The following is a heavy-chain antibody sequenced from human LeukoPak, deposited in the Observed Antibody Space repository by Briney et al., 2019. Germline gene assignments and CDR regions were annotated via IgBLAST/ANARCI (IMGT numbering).Heavy chain of an antibody. CDR2: ISGSSSST. CDR3: VDLNAPL. J-gene: IGHJ4*02. Sequence: PGGSLRLSCAASGFTFSSYGMHWVRQAPGRGLEWVSYISGSSSSTKYADSVKGRFTISRDNAKKTLYLQMNSLRVEDTAVYYCVDLNAPLWGQGTLVTVSS. D-gene: IGHD2-8*01. V-gene: IGHV3-48*04. CDR1: GFTFSSYG.